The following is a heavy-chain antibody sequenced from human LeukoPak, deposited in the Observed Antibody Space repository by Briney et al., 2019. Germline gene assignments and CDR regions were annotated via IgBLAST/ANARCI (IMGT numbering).Heavy chain of an antibody. Sequence: SETLSLTCAVYGGSFSGYYWSWIRQPPGKGLEWIGEINHSGSTNYNPSLKSRVTISVDTSKNQFSLKLSSVTAADTAVYYCARIYTILFDYWGQGTLVTVSS. D-gene: IGHD3-9*01. CDR1: GGSFSGYY. CDR2: INHSGST. V-gene: IGHV4-34*01. J-gene: IGHJ4*02. CDR3: ARIYTILFDY.